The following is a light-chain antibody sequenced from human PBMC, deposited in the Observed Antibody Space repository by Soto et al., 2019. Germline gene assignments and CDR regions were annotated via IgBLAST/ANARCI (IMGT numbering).Light chain of an antibody. CDR2: ATS. V-gene: IGKV3-15*01. Sequence: EIVVTQSPATLSVSAGERATLSCRASHSVGNNFAWYQQKPGQAPRLLIFATSIRATGVPARFSGSGAGTEFTLTISSLQSEDFAVYYCQQHGDWPLTFGGGAKVEI. CDR3: QQHGDWPLT. CDR1: HSVGNN. J-gene: IGKJ4*01.